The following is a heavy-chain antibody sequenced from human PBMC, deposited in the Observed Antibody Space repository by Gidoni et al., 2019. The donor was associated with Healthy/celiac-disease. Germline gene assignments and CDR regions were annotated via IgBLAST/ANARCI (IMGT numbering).Heavy chain of an antibody. CDR3: ARDFLAYCGGDCKRAAEYFQH. CDR1: GGTFSSYT. Sequence: QVQLVQSGAEVKKPGSSVKVSCKASGGTFSSYTISWVRQAPGQGLEWMGRIIPILGIANYAQKFQGRVTITADKSTSTAYMELSSLRSEDTAVYYCARDFLAYCGGDCKRAAEYFQHWGQGTLVTVSS. CDR2: IIPILGIA. V-gene: IGHV1-69*08. D-gene: IGHD2-21*02. J-gene: IGHJ1*01.